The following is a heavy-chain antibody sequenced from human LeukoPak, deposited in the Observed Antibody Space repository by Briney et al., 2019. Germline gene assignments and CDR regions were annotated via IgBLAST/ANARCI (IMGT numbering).Heavy chain of an antibody. D-gene: IGHD3-9*01. J-gene: IGHJ4*02. V-gene: IGHV3-23*01. CDR2: ITGSGGNT. CDR3: AKWGDYDVLTGYYVSDY. Sequence: GGSLRLSCAASGFTFSNYAMSWVRQAPGKGLEWVSAITGSGGNTYYADSVKGRFTISRDNSKNTMFLQMNSLKAEDTAVYYCAKWGDYDVLTGYYVSDYWGQGTLVTVSS. CDR1: GFTFSNYA.